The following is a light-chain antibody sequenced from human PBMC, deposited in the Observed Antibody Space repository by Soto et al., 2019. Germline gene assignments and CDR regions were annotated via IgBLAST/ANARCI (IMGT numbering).Light chain of an antibody. CDR1: HSNIGRNS. Sequence: QSVLTQPPSASGTPGQRVTIPCSGTHSNIGRNSVNWYLQLPGTAPRLLIFSSNQRPLGVPDRFSGSRSGTSASLAITGLRSEDDAYDYCAAWDDSLNGRVFGGGTKLTVL. CDR3: AAWDDSLNGRV. V-gene: IGLV1-44*01. CDR2: SSN. J-gene: IGLJ3*02.